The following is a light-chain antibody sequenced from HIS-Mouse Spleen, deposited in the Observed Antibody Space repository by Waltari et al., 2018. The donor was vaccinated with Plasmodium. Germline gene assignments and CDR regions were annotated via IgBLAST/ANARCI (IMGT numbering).Light chain of an antibody. Sequence: EIVLTQSPATLSLSPGERATLSCSASQSVSSYLAWYQQKPGQAPRLLIYDASNRATGIPARFSGSVSGTDFTLTISSLEPEDLAVYYCQQRSNWPPTFGGGTKVESK. CDR2: DAS. J-gene: IGKJ4*01. CDR3: QQRSNWPPT. V-gene: IGKV3-11*01. CDR1: QSVSSY.